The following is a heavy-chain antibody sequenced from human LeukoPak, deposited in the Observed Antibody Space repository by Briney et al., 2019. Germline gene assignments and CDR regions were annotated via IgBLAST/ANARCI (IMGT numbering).Heavy chain of an antibody. CDR1: GGSISTYY. Sequence: SETLSLTCSVSGGSISTYYWSWIRQPPGKGLECIGYIYYSGITNYNPPLKSRVSISVDTSKNHFSLKLTSLTAADTAVYYCARTLLNPTYFDYWGQGTLVTVSS. V-gene: IGHV4-59*01. J-gene: IGHJ4*02. CDR3: ARTLLNPTYFDY. CDR2: IYYSGIT.